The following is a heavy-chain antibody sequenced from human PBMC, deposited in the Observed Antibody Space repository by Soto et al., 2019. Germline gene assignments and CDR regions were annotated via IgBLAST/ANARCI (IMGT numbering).Heavy chain of an antibody. V-gene: IGHV3-30*18. J-gene: IGHJ4*02. D-gene: IGHD1-26*01. CDR2: ISYDGSNK. Sequence: GGSLRLSCAASGFTFSSYGMHWVRQAPGKGLEWVAVISYDGSNKYYADSVKGRFTISRDNSKNTLYLQMNSLRAEDTAVYYCAKAHYEWELYFDYWGQGTLVTVSS. CDR1: GFTFSSYG. CDR3: AKAHYEWELYFDY.